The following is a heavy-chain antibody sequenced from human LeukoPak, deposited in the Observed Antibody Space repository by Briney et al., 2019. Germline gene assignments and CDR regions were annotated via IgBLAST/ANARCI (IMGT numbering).Heavy chain of an antibody. CDR3: AKVGGSSGTDY. V-gene: IGHV3-30*18. CDR2: ISYDGSNK. D-gene: IGHD3-22*01. Sequence: GGSLRLSCAASGFTFSNYGMHWVRQAPGKGLEWVALISYDGSNKYYADSVKGRFTISRDNAKKSLYLQMNSLREEDTAVYYCAKVGGSSGTDYWGQGTLVTVSS. J-gene: IGHJ4*02. CDR1: GFTFSNYG.